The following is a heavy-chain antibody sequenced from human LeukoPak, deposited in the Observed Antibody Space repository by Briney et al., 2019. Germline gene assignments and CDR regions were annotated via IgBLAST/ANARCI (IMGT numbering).Heavy chain of an antibody. J-gene: IGHJ6*03. CDR1: GYTFTSYG. CDR2: ISAYNGNT. D-gene: IGHD3-22*01. CDR3: ARDVGLDSSGYYYYMDV. Sequence: ASVKVSCKASGYTFTSYGISWVRQAPGQGLEWMGWISAYNGNTNYAQKLQGRVTMTTDTSTSTAYMELSSLRSEDTAVYYCARDVGLDSSGYYYYMDVWGKGTTVTVSS. V-gene: IGHV1-18*01.